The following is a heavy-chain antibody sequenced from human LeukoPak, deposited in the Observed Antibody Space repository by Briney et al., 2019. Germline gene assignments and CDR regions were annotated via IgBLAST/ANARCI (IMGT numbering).Heavy chain of an antibody. CDR3: AKRARYNSSRATDFDS. CDR2: IRLSGACG. Sequence: PLGSPSLSSAASLVTFCNYAMGGGREAPRKRLGWGSTIRLSGACGFYADSVKGRFTISRDNSNNLVYLQVNIRGAEDTAEYYRAKRARYNSSRATDFDSWGQGTQVTVSS. CDR1: LVTFCNYA. J-gene: IGHJ4*02. V-gene: IGHV3-23*01. D-gene: IGHD6-19*01.